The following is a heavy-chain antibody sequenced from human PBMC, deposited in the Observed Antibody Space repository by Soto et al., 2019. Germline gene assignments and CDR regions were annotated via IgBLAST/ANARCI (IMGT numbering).Heavy chain of an antibody. Sequence: QVPLVQSAPEVKKPGASVTVSCKASGYTFTNYGLNWLRQAPGQGPQWMGRISTYNGLTNYAQKFQGRITMTTDASTNIVSMELRSLTSDDTAVYYCARDLRYGYNFGDWFDPWGQGTLVTVSS. D-gene: IGHD3-16*01. J-gene: IGHJ5*02. V-gene: IGHV1-18*04. CDR2: ISTYNGLT. CDR1: GYTFTNYG. CDR3: ARDLRYGYNFGDWFDP.